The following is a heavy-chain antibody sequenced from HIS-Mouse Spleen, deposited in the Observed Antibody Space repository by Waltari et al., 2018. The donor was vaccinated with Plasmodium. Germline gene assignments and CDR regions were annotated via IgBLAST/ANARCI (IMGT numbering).Heavy chain of an antibody. Sequence: QVQLLESGGGVVQPGRSLILFCAAPGFTFISSPMPWVRQAPGKGLEWVAVISNDGSNKYYADSVKGRFTISRDNSKNTLYLQMNSLRAEDTAVYYCARAHTGYSSSWYYYGMDVWGQGTTVTVSS. CDR3: ARAHTGYSSSWYYYGMDV. CDR2: ISNDGSNK. D-gene: IGHD6-13*01. CDR1: GFTFISSP. V-gene: IGHV3-30*04. J-gene: IGHJ6*02.